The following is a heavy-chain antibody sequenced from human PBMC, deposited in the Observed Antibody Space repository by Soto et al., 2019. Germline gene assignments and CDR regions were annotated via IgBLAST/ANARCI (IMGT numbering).Heavy chain of an antibody. CDR2: IIPIFGTA. D-gene: IGHD4-17*01. Sequence: QVQLVQSGAEVKKPGSSVKVSCKASGGTFSSYAISWVRQAPGQGLEWMGGIIPIFGTANYAQKFQGRVTSTEEESTSTGDRELSSLRSEDTAVYYCARDRSGGDYDGGAGYFDYWGQGTLVTVSS. V-gene: IGHV1-69*01. J-gene: IGHJ4*02. CDR1: GGTFSSYA. CDR3: ARDRSGGDYDGGAGYFDY.